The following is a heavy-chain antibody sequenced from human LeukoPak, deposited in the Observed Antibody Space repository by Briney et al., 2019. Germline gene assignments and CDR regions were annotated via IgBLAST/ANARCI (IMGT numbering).Heavy chain of an antibody. J-gene: IGHJ4*02. Sequence: PSETLSLTCAVSGGSISSSSSNCWTWVRQPPGKGLEWIGEIYHSGATNYNPSLKSRVIMLLDKSKNQFSLNLNSVTAADTAVYYCARNGGNSDFDYWGQGTLVTVSS. CDR2: IYHSGAT. CDR1: GGSISSSSSNC. CDR3: ARNGGNSDFDY. D-gene: IGHD4-23*01. V-gene: IGHV4-4*02.